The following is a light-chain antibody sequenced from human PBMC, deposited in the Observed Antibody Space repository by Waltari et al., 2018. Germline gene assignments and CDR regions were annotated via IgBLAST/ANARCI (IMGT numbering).Light chain of an antibody. J-gene: IGKJ2*01. Sequence: DIHLTQSPSSVSASVGDRVTNTCRARQSIYNYLNWYLQKPGSAPNLLIYAASILKSGVPSRFSGSGSGTDFPLSITGLQPEDFATYYCQQCYGTLYTFGQGTKVEI. CDR1: QSIYNY. CDR3: QQCYGTLYT. V-gene: IGKV1-39*01. CDR2: AAS.